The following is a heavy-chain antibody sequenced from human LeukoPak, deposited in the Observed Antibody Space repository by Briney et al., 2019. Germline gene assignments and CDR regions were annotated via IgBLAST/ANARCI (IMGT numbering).Heavy chain of an antibody. CDR3: AKVTGDYYDTSGAFDY. Sequence: GGSLRLSCAASGFIFSSYGMHWLRQAPGKGLEWVARIWHDGSNDDYADSVKGRFTISRDNSKNTLYLQMNSLRAEDTAIYYCAKVTGDYYDTSGAFDYWGQGTLVTVSS. D-gene: IGHD3-22*01. V-gene: IGHV3-33*06. CDR2: IWHDGSND. CDR1: GFIFSSYG. J-gene: IGHJ4*02.